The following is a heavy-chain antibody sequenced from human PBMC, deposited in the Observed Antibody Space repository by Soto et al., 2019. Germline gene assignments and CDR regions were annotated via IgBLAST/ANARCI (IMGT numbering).Heavy chain of an antibody. CDR1: GGSVSSGSYY. CDR2: IYYTGST. D-gene: IGHD4-17*01. V-gene: IGHV4-61*01. Sequence: QVQLQESGPGLVKPSETLSLTCTVSGGSVSSGSYYWSWIRQPPGKGLEWIGYIYYTGSTNYNPSLKSRVTISVDTSKNQFSLKLSSVTAADTAVYYCAKGTTVVIFIDYWGQGTLVTVSS. J-gene: IGHJ4*02. CDR3: AKGTTVVIFIDY.